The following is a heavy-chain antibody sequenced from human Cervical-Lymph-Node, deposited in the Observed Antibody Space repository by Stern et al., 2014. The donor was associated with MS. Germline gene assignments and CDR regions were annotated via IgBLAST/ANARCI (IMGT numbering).Heavy chain of an antibody. D-gene: IGHD4-17*01. J-gene: IGHJ6*02. CDR1: GFTFSSYS. Sequence: QLVQSGGGLVKPGGSLRLSCAASGFTFSSYSMNWVRQAPGQGLEWVSSISSSSSYIYYADSVKGRFTISRDNAKNSLYLQMNSLRAEDTAVYYCARDRTGYYYGMDVWGQGTTVTVSS. CDR3: ARDRTGYYYGMDV. CDR2: ISSSSSYI. V-gene: IGHV3-21*01.